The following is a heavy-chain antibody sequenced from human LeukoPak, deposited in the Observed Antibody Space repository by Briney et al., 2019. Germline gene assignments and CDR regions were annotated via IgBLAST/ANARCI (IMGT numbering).Heavy chain of an antibody. CDR3: ARGGSSSWYYAFDI. D-gene: IGHD6-13*01. CDR2: INLNSGGT. CDR1: GYTFTGFY. J-gene: IGHJ3*02. Sequence: ASVKVSCKASGYTFTGFYKHWVRQAPGQGPEWMGRINLNSGGTNYVQKFQDRVTMTRDTSISTAYMELSRLKSDDTAVYYCARGGSSSWYYAFDIWGQGTMVTVSS. V-gene: IGHV1-2*06.